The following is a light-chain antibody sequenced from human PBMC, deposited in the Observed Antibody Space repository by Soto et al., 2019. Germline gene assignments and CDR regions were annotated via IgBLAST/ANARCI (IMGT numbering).Light chain of an antibody. Sequence: EIVLTQSPGTLSLSPRERGTLSCRASQSVSSNYLAWYQQKPGQAPRLLIYSAFSRAAGIPDRFSGSGSGTDFTLTISRLEPEDFAVYYGLYYGSSPSTFGQGTKVEIK. CDR1: QSVSSNY. J-gene: IGKJ1*01. CDR2: SAF. V-gene: IGKV3-20*01. CDR3: LYYGSSPST.